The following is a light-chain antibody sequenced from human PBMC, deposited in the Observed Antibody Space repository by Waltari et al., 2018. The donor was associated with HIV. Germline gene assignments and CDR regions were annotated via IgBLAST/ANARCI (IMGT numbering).Light chain of an antibody. CDR1: NSYLGTNV. V-gene: IGLV1-44*01. CDR3: ASWDDSLSGQVV. J-gene: IGLJ2*01. Sequence: QSVLTQAPSASGTPGQTVTISCSGSNSYLGTNVVDWYQHLPGTAPKLLIYNGDQRPSGVPDRVSGSKSATSASLAISGLQSDDEATYYCASWDDSLSGQVVFGGGTKLTV. CDR2: NGD.